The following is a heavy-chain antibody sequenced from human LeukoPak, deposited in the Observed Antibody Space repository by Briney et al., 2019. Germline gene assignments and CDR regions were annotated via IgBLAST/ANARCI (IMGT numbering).Heavy chain of an antibody. CDR3: ARAEGSGSSFDY. V-gene: IGHV3-21*01. CDR2: ISSSSTHI. CDR1: GFPFRSYS. Sequence: NPGGSLRLSCAASGFPFRSYSMNWVRQALGKGLEWVSSISSSSTHIYYADSVKGRFTISRDNAKNSLYLQMNSLRVEDTAVYYCARAEGSGSSFDYWGQGTLVTVSS. D-gene: IGHD3-10*01. J-gene: IGHJ4*02.